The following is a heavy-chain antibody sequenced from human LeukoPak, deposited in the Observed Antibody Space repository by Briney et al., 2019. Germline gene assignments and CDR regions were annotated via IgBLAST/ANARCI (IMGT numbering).Heavy chain of an antibody. D-gene: IGHD2-15*01. Sequence: GGSLRLSCAAAGFTFNTYAMNWVRQAPGKGLEWVSAISGSGDTTYYADSVKGRFTISRDNSKSSVNLQMNGLRDDDTAVYYCARGYCSGGSCSNSYWGQGTLVTVSS. J-gene: IGHJ4*02. V-gene: IGHV3-23*01. CDR1: GFTFNTYA. CDR3: ARGYCSGGSCSNSY. CDR2: ISGSGDTT.